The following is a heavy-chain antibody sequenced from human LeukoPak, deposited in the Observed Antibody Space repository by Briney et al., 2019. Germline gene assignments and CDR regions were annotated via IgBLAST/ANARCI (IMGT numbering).Heavy chain of an antibody. Sequence: GGSLRLSCAASGFTFSSYSMNWVRQAPGKGLEWVSYISSSSSTIYYADSVKGRFTISRDNAKKSLYLQMNSLRVEDTGVYYCASWGEGALDNWGQGTLVTVSS. D-gene: IGHD1-26*01. V-gene: IGHV3-48*01. CDR1: GFTFSSYS. CDR2: ISSSSSTI. CDR3: ASWGEGALDN. J-gene: IGHJ4*02.